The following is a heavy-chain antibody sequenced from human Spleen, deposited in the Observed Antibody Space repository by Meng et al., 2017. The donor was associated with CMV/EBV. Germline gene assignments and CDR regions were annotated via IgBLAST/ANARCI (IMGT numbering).Heavy chain of an antibody. Sequence: KVSCKASGYTFTSYGISWVRQAPGQGLEWLGWTSTYNGITNYAQNLQGRVTMTTDTSTSTAYMELRSLRYDDTAVYYCARREGWFDPWGQGTLVTVSS. J-gene: IGHJ5*02. CDR3: ARREGWFDP. CDR2: TSTYNGIT. CDR1: GYTFTSYG. V-gene: IGHV1-18*01.